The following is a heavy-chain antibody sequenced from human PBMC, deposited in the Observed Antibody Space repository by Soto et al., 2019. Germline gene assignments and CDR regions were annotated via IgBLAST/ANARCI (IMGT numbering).Heavy chain of an antibody. D-gene: IGHD2-15*01. V-gene: IGHV1-45*02. CDR3: ARRCDPSVAFCYPALDH. CDR1: GYTFTYRY. J-gene: IGHJ4*02. Sequence: ASVKVSCKASGYTFTYRYLHWVRQAPGQALEWMGWITPFNGNTNYAQKFQDRVTITRDRSMSTAYMELSSLKASDSAMYYCARRCDPSVAFCYPALDHWGQGTLVTVSS. CDR2: ITPFNGNT.